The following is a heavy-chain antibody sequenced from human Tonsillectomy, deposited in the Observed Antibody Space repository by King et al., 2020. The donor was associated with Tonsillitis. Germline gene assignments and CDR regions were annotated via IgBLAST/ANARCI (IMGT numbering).Heavy chain of an antibody. D-gene: IGHD4-11*01. CDR2: ITGSGGSE. J-gene: IGHJ5*01. CDR1: GFTFTSSA. Sequence: VQLVQSGGDLVQPGGSLRLSCAASGFTFTSSAMSWVRQAPGKGLEWVSAITGSGGSEYHADSVKGRFTISIDTSKNTLFLQMDSLRAEDTAVYYCARPHLYSNNCVDSCGQGTLVTVSS. CDR3: ARPHLYSNNCVDS. V-gene: IGHV3-23*04.